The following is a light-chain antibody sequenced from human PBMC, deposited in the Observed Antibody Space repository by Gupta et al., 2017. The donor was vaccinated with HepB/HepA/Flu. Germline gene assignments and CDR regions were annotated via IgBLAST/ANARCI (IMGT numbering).Light chain of an antibody. J-gene: IGLJ2*01. Sequence: SDELTQPPSGSLSPGQTARITCSVDTVPEKYVSWYQQKAGQAPVLAIYEDMKRPSGFPQRLSGSSAGTVATLTINGAQLEDEADYYCYSADSTGHPLFGGGTKLTVL. CDR1: TVPEKY. V-gene: IGLV3-10*01. CDR2: EDM. CDR3: YSADSTGHPL.